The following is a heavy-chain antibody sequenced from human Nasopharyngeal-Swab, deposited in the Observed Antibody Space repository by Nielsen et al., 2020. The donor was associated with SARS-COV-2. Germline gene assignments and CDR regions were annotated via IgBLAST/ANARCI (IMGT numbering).Heavy chain of an antibody. J-gene: IGHJ4*02. CDR2: LIPPCTT. Sequence: SETLSLTCAVSGFSFSGYSLRWIRQPPAQALHWIFFLIPPCTTNHNPSLKSRATISVDTSKKQFSLRLSSVTAADTAVYYCAATDYDSGSYGVALDYWGQGTLVTVSS. CDR1: GFSFSGYS. V-gene: IGHV4-34*04. CDR3: AATDYDSGSYGVALDY. D-gene: IGHD3-10*01.